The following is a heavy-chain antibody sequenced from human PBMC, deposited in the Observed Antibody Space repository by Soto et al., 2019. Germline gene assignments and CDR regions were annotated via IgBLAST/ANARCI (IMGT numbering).Heavy chain of an antibody. Sequence: EVQLLESGGGLVQPGGSLSLSCAASGFTFSSYAMSWVRQAPGKGLEWVSAISGSGGSTYYADSVKGRFTISRDNSKNTLYLQMNSLRAEDTAVYYCAKSAGQMVPDRNWFDPLGPGNPGHRLL. CDR1: GFTFSSYA. CDR3: AKSAGQMVPDRNWFDP. CDR2: ISGSGGST. J-gene: IGHJ5*02. D-gene: IGHD3-10*01. V-gene: IGHV3-23*01.